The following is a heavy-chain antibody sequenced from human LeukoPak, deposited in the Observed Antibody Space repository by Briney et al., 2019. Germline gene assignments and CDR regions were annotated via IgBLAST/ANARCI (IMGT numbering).Heavy chain of an antibody. CDR2: IYYSIRS. J-gene: IGHJ3*02. D-gene: IGHD5/OR15-5a*01. V-gene: IGHV4-59*08. CDR1: GGFISTYY. Sequence: LSHTCIVCGGFISTYYWSWLRQSPGKGVKWIRSIYYSIRSNYTPSLKSRVRREVDTSKNHFPLKLSTATAADTAVYNCAVNSTKHTFDIWGQGTRVTVSS. CDR3: AVNSTKHTFDI.